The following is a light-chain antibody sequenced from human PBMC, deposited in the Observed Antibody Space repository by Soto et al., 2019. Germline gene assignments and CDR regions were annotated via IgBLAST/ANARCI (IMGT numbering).Light chain of an antibody. J-gene: IGLJ2*01. CDR2: GNN. CDR3: HSYDSRLSGSV. V-gene: IGLV1-40*01. CDR1: NSNIGGGYD. Sequence: QPVLTQPPSVSGAPGQRVTISCTGNNSNIGGGYDVHWYQQLPGTAPKLLIYGNNNRPSRVPDRFSGSKSYASASLAITGLQSEDEADYYCHSYDSRLSGSVFGGGTKVTVL.